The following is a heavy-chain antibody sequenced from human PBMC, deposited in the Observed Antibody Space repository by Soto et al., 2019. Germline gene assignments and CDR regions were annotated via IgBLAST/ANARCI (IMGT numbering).Heavy chain of an antibody. CDR3: ARSPSGYNTHFDY. J-gene: IGHJ4*02. D-gene: IGHD3-22*01. CDR2: ISAYNGNT. Sequence: QVQLVQSGAEVKKPGASVKVSCKASGYTFTSYGISWGRQAPGQGLERMGWISAYNGNTNYAQKLQGRDNMTTDTATSTAYTELRSLRSDDTAVYYSARSPSGYNTHFDYWGQGTLVSVSS. V-gene: IGHV1-18*01. CDR1: GYTFTSYG.